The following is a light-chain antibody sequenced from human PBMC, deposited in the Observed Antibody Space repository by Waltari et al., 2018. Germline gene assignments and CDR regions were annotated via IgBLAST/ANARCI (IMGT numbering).Light chain of an antibody. Sequence: QSALTQPPSASGTPGQRVIISCSGSSSNIGSNAVSWYRQFPGTAPRLLIYSNSEPTSGVPDRFSGSKSGTSASLTISGLQSDDAAYYYCATWDDRQTGYVVFGGGTKLTVL. CDR1: SSNIGSNA. CDR3: ATWDDRQTGYVV. J-gene: IGLJ2*01. CDR2: SNS. V-gene: IGLV1-44*01.